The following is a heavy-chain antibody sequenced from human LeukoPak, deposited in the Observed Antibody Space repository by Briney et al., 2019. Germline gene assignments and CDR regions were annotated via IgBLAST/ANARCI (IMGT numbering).Heavy chain of an antibody. CDR3: ASVFWNGH. CDR2: IFSTGNT. J-gene: IGHJ4*02. D-gene: IGHD3-3*01. CDR1: GFPISANY. Sequence: GGSLRLSCRASGFPISANYMNWVRQAPGKGLEWVSIIFSTGNTYYADSVQGRFTISRDNSKNTLYLQMDSLRAEDTAVYYCASVFWNGHWGQGTLVTVSS. V-gene: IGHV3-66*01.